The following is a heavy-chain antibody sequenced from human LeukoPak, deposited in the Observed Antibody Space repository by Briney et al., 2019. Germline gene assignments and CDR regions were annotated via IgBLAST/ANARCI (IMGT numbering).Heavy chain of an antibody. D-gene: IGHD3-10*01. V-gene: IGHV4-59*01. CDR2: IYNSGST. Sequence: SETLSLTCTVSGGSISSYYWSWIRQPPGKGLEWIGYIYNSGSTNYNPSLKSRVTISVDTSKNQFSLKLSSVTAADTAVYYCARGTLVRGVIGLDPWGQGTLVTVSS. CDR3: ARGTLVRGVIGLDP. CDR1: GGSISSYY. J-gene: IGHJ5*02.